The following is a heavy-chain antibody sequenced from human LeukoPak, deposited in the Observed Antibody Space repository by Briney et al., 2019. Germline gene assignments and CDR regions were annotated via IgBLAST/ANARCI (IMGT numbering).Heavy chain of an antibody. Sequence: GGSLRLSCGASGFTFSSYTMIWVRQAPGMGLEWVSSISSSRTSIYDADSVKGRFTISRDNVKNSLYLQMNRLRAEHPSVYYCATEGRSTTPGYWGQGTLVIVSS. D-gene: IGHD6-13*01. CDR2: ISSSRTSI. CDR3: ATEGRSTTPGY. CDR1: GFTFSSYT. J-gene: IGHJ4*02. V-gene: IGHV3-21*01.